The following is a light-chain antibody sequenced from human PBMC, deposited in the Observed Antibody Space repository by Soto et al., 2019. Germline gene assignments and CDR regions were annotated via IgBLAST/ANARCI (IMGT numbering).Light chain of an antibody. Sequence: QSVLTQPPSVSGAPGQRVIISCTGNSSNIGAGYDVHWYQQLPGAAPKLLIHGNTNRPSGVPDRFSGSKSGTSASLAINGVRAEDEADYYCQSYDSSLSGSGVFGGGTKLTVL. V-gene: IGLV1-40*01. CDR2: GNT. J-gene: IGLJ3*02. CDR3: QSYDSSLSGSGV. CDR1: SSNIGAGYD.